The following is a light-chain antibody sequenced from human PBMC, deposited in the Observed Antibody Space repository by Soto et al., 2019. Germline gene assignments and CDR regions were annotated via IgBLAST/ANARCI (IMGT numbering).Light chain of an antibody. CDR1: QILVDRNGYNY. CDR3: MQSLQAWT. V-gene: IGKV2-28*01. Sequence: EIVLTQSPLARPVTPVDPASISFRSNQILVDRNGYNYLDWFLQKPGHSPQLLIYLGSNRASGVPDRFSGSGSGTDFTLKISRVEAEDVGVYYCMQSLQAWTFGQGTKVDIK. CDR2: LGS. J-gene: IGKJ1*01.